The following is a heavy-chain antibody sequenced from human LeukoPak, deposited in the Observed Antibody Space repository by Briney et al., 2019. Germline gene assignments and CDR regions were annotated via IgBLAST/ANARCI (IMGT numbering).Heavy chain of an antibody. D-gene: IGHD2-2*01. CDR1: GLAFSDYW. CDR3: AKAPITSPFYFDY. Sequence: GGSLRLSCAASGLAFSDYWMSWVRQAPGKGLEWVSGINWSGGSTGYADPLRGRFTISRDNAKNSLYLQMDSLRAEDTALYYCAKAPITSPFYFDYWGQGTLVTVSS. CDR2: INWSGGST. V-gene: IGHV3-20*04. J-gene: IGHJ4*02.